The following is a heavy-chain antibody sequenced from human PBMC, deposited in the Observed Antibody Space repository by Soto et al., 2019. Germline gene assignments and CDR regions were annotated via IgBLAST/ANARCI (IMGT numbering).Heavy chain of an antibody. V-gene: IGHV3-33*01. J-gene: IGHJ6*02. CDR2: QWFDGSNK. CDR3: ARDVGDVMSTIQGHGMDV. Sequence: QVQLVESGGAAVQPGRSLRLSCVGSGFTFSNYGMHWVRQAPGKGLEWVAVQWFDGSNKFHTDSVQGRFTISRDNSQNTLYLKMNSLRAEDTAVYYCARDVGDVMSTIQGHGMDVWGQGTTVTVSS. CDR1: GFTFSNYG. D-gene: IGHD5-12*01.